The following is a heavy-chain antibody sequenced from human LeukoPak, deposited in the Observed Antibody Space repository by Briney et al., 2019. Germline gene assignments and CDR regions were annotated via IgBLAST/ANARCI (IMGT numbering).Heavy chain of an antibody. CDR2: ISWNSGRI. CDR1: GFTFDDYA. D-gene: IGHD3-22*01. CDR3: AKDYYDSSGYYLFDY. V-gene: IGHV3-9*03. Sequence: GGSLRLSCAASGFTFDDYAMHWVRQAPGKGLEWVSGISWNSGRIGYADSVKGRFTISRDNAKNSLYLQMNSLRAEDMALYYCAKDYYDSSGYYLFDYWGQGTLVTVSS. J-gene: IGHJ4*02.